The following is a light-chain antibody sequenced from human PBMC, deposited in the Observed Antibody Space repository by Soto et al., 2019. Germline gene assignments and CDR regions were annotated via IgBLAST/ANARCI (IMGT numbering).Light chain of an antibody. CDR1: QSVSSY. Sequence: EIVLTQSPATLSLSLGERATLSCRASQSVSSYLAWYQQKPGQAPRLLIYDVSNRATGIPARFSGSGSGTDFTLTISSLEPEDFAVYYCQQRSNWPRTFGQGTKLEIK. CDR3: QQRSNWPRT. J-gene: IGKJ2*01. CDR2: DVS. V-gene: IGKV3-11*01.